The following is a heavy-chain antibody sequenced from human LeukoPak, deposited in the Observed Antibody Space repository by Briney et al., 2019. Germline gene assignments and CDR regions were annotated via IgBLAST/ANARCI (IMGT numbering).Heavy chain of an antibody. D-gene: IGHD4-17*01. J-gene: IGHJ5*02. CDR1: GFIFTNFP. CDR2: MSTDGNTK. CDR3: ASAQNYDYYDYFDP. Sequence: PGGSLRLSCAASGFIFTNFPLHWVRQTPDKRLECVAVMSTDGNTKYYADSVRGRFTVSRDNAKNSLYLQMNSLRAEDTAVYYCASAQNYDYYDYFDPWGQGTLVTVSS. V-gene: IGHV3-30-3*01.